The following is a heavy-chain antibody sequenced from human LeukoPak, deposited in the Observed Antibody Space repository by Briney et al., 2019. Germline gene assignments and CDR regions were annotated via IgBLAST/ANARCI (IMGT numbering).Heavy chain of an antibody. J-gene: IGHJ5*02. CDR1: GFAVSSNY. V-gene: IGHV3-66*01. D-gene: IGHD3-22*01. CDR3: AKETYYYDSSGYYLAWFDP. CDR2: IYSGGST. Sequence: GGSLRLSCAASGFAVSSNYMSWVRQAPGKGLEWVSVIYSGGSTYYADSVKGRFTISRDNSKNTLYLQMNSLRAEDTAVYYCAKETYYYDSSGYYLAWFDPWGQGTLVTVSS.